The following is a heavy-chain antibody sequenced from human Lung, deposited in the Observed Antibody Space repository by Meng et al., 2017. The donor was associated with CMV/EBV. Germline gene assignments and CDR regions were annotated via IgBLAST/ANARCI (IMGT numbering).Heavy chain of an antibody. CDR2: INPNSGGT. V-gene: IGHV1-2*02. CDR3: ARNRAGLHTEGNDY. Sequence: SVXVSXXASGYTFTGYYMHWVRQAPGQGLEWMGWINPNSGGTNYAQKFQGRVTMTRDTSISTAYMKLSRLRSDDTAVYYCARNRAGLHTEGNDYWGQGWLVTVSS. D-gene: IGHD5-24*01. J-gene: IGHJ4*02. CDR1: GYTFTGYY.